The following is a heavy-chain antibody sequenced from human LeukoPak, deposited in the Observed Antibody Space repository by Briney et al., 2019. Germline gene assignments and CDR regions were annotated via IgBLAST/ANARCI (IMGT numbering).Heavy chain of an antibody. D-gene: IGHD5-18*01. CDR2: IYYSGST. V-gene: IGHV4-39*01. Sequence: SETLSLTCTVSGGSISSSSYYWGWIRQPPGKGLEWIGSIYYSGSTYYNPSLKSRVTISVDTSKNQFSLKLSSVTAADTAVYYCARVTGTTAMVSDAFDIWGQGTMVTVSS. J-gene: IGHJ3*02. CDR3: ARVTGTTAMVSDAFDI. CDR1: GGSISSSSYY.